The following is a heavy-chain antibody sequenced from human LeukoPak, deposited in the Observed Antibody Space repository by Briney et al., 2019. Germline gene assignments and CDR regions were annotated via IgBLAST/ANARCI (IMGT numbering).Heavy chain of an antibody. V-gene: IGHV4-4*02. D-gene: IGHD1-26*01. CDR1: GGSISSSNW. CDR2: IYHSGST. Sequence: PSGTLSLICAVSGGSISSSNWWSWVRQPPGKGLEWIGEIYHSGSTNYNPSLKSRVTISVDKSKNQFSLKLSSVTAADTAVYYCAWTGIVGATNIDCWGQGTLVTVSS. CDR3: AWTGIVGATNIDC. J-gene: IGHJ4*02.